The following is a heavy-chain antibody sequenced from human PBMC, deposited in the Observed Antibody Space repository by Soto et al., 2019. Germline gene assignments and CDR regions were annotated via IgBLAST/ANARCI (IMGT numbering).Heavy chain of an antibody. CDR1: GGTFSSYV. J-gene: IGHJ5*02. D-gene: IGHD2-15*01. CDR2: IIPIFGTA. V-gene: IGHV1-69*01. CDR3: GRGGGGGAGLPNWFDP. Sequence: QVQLVQSGAEVKKPGSSVKVSCKASGGTFSSYVISWVRQAPGQGLEWMGGIIPIFGTANYAQKFQGRVTITADESTSTAYMERGSLRSEDTAVYYWGRGGGGGAGLPNWFDPWGQGTLVTVSS.